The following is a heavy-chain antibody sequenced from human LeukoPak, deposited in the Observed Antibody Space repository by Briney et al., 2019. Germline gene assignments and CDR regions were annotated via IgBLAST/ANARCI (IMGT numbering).Heavy chain of an antibody. Sequence: VASVKVSCKASGSTFPSHAITWLRQAPGQGPEWMGWISTSNGDKNYPQTLQGRITLTIDTSTTTAYMELRSLTSDDTAVYYCATRGITAARLDYWGQGTLVTVSS. D-gene: IGHD2-2*01. V-gene: IGHV1-18*04. CDR2: ISTSNGDK. J-gene: IGHJ4*02. CDR1: GSTFPSHA. CDR3: ATRGITAARLDY.